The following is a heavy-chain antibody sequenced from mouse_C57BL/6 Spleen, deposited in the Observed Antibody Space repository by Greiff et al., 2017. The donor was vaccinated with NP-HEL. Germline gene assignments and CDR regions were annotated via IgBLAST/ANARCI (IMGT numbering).Heavy chain of an antibody. J-gene: IGHJ2*01. CDR3: ARWVLRYIDY. V-gene: IGHV1-69*01. D-gene: IGHD1-1*01. CDR1: GCTFTSYW. Sequence: QVQLQQPGAELVMPGASVKLSCKASGCTFTSYWMHWVKQRPGQGLEWIGDIDPSDSYTNYNQKFKGKSTLTVDKSSSTAYMQLSSLTSEDSAVYYCARWVLRYIDYWGQGTTLTVSS. CDR2: IDPSDSYT.